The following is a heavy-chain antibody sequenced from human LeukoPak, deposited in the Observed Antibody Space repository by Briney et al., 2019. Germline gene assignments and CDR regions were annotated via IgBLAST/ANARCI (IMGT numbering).Heavy chain of an antibody. D-gene: IGHD1-26*01. V-gene: IGHV4-39*01. CDR1: GGSISSSNYY. CDR3: ARQAGSGNYGFHDY. CDR2: IYYSGST. Sequence: SETLSLTCTLSGGSISSSNYYWGWIRQPPGKGLEWIGSIYYSGSTYYNPSLKSRVTMSVDTSTNQFSLKLSSVTAADTAVYYCARQAGSGNYGFHDYWGQGTLVTVSS. J-gene: IGHJ4*02.